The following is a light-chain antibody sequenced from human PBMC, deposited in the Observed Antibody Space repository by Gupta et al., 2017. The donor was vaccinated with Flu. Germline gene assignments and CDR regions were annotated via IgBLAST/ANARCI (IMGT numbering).Light chain of an antibody. V-gene: IGKV3-15*01. J-gene: IGKJ1*01. Sequence: PSCLTVSIGGRATLTCRASQNDETYLAWYQQKPGQAPRLLIYGAFSRDTGVPDRFSGSGSETDFTLTISSLQAEDFAIYYCQQGDSRPITFGQGTQVEIK. CDR1: QNDETY. CDR2: GAF. CDR3: QQGDSRPIT.